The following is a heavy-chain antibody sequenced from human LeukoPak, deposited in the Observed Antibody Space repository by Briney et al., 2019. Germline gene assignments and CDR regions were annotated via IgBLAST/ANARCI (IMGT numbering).Heavy chain of an antibody. CDR3: ARDYYYDSSDPAPAFDI. CDR2: IIPIFGTA. Sequence: ASVKVSCKAPGGTFSSYAISWVRQAPGQGLEWMGGIIPIFGTANYAQKFQGRVTITADESTSTAYMELSSLRSEDTAVYYCARDYYYDSSDPAPAFDIWGQGTMVTVSS. D-gene: IGHD3-22*01. CDR1: GGTFSSYA. J-gene: IGHJ3*02. V-gene: IGHV1-69*13.